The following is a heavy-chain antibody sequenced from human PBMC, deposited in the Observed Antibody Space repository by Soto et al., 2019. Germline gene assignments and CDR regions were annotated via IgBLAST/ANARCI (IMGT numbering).Heavy chain of an antibody. D-gene: IGHD3-22*01. CDR3: ARDYYDSSGYYYYYGMDV. CDR2: INPNSGGT. CDR1: GYTFTGYY. J-gene: IGHJ6*02. Sequence: ASVKVSCKASGYTFTGYYMHWVRQAPGQGLEWMGWINPNSGGTNYAQKFQGRVTMTRDTSISTAYMELSRLRSDDTAVYYCARDYYDSSGYYYYYGMDVWGQGTAVTVSS. V-gene: IGHV1-2*02.